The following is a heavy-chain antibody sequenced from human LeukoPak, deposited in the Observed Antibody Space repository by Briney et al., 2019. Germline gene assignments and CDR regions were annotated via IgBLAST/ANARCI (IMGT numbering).Heavy chain of an antibody. CDR2: IHYSGST. J-gene: IGHJ4*02. CDR3: ARHYDSWNYFDY. V-gene: IGHV4-59*08. CDR1: GGSIIRSS. D-gene: IGHD6-13*01. Sequence: SSETLSPTCTVSGGSIIRSSRSWRRQPPGKGLEWIGYIHYSGSTNYNPSLKSRVTISLETPNNQFSLKVTSVTAADTAVYYCARHYDSWNYFDYWGQGIQVTVSS.